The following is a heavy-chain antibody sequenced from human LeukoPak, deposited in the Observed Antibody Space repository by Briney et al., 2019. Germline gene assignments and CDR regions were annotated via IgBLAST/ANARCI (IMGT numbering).Heavy chain of an antibody. CDR1: GFTFSSYA. Sequence: SGGSLRLSCAASGFTFSSYAMSWVRQAPGKGLEWVGRIKSKTDGGTTDYAAPVKGRSTISRDDSKNTLYLQMNSLKTEDTAVYYCTTDSWYYDSSGYLRYWGQGTLVTVSS. J-gene: IGHJ4*02. D-gene: IGHD3-22*01. V-gene: IGHV3-15*01. CDR2: IKSKTDGGTT. CDR3: TTDSWYYDSSGYLRY.